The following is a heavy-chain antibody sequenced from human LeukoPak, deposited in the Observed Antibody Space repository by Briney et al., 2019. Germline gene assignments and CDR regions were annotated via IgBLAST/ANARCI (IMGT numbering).Heavy chain of an antibody. J-gene: IGHJ4*02. CDR2: VYTSGYS. Sequence: SETLSLTCSVSGGSMNTYYWTWMRQPAGKGLEWIGRVYTSGYSKTNPSLQSRVTMSVDTSKRQLSLMLTSLTAADTAVYYWAKKILGGPTTYFDSGGGGFLVTVPS. CDR1: GGSMNTYY. D-gene: IGHD3-16*01. CDR3: AKKILGGPTTYFDS. V-gene: IGHV4-4*07.